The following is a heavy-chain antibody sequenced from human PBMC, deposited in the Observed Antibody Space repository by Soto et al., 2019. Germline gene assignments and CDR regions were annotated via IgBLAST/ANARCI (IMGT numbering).Heavy chain of an antibody. CDR2: ISAYNGNT. V-gene: IGHV1-18*01. D-gene: IGHD4-17*01. CDR1: GYTFTSYG. CDR3: AKDMKWGGMTTIHYFDS. J-gene: IGHJ4*02. Sequence: GASVKVSCKASGYTFTSYGISWVRQAPGQGLEWMGWISAYNGNTNYAQKLQGRVTMTTDTSTSTAYMELRSLRPDDTALYYCAKDMKWGGMTTIHYFDSWGQGTLVTVS.